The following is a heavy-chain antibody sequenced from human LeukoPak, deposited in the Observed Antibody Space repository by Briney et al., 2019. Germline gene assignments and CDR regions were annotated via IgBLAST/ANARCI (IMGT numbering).Heavy chain of an antibody. CDR1: GFTFSSYS. J-gene: IGHJ3*02. D-gene: IGHD3-22*01. V-gene: IGHV3-21*01. Sequence: GGSLRLSCAASGFTFSSYSMNWVRQAPGKGLEWVSSISSSSSYIYYADSVKGRFTISRDNSKNTLYLQMNSLRAEDTAVYYCARDRDPRNIPFSYDGHDAFDIWGQGTMVTVSS. CDR2: ISSSSSYI. CDR3: ARDRDPRNIPFSYDGHDAFDI.